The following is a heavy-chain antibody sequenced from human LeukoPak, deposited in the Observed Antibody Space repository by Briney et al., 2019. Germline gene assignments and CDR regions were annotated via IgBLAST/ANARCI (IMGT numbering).Heavy chain of an antibody. Sequence: SVKVSSKASGRTFTRYAISWVRQAPGPGLDWMGGIIPIFGTVNYAQKFQGQVTITTDESTSTAYLERSSLRSEDTAVYYCARRAGSSYEDEDDYWGQGTLVTVSS. CDR1: GRTFTRYA. J-gene: IGHJ4*02. V-gene: IGHV1-69*05. CDR2: IIPIFGTV. D-gene: IGHD6-13*01. CDR3: ARRAGSSYEDEDDY.